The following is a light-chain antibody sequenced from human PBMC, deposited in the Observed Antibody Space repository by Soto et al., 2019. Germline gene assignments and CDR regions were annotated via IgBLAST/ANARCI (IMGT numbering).Light chain of an antibody. V-gene: IGLV1-40*01. CDR3: KSYDTSLSGVI. J-gene: IGLJ7*01. CDR1: SSNIGAGYD. CDR2: ADN. Sequence: QCMLTQAPSVSGAPGQKITMSCTGSSSNIGAGYDVHWYQQIPGAAPRLLIYADNNRPSGVPDRFSASKSGTSASLAITGLQGEDEANYYCKSYDTSLSGVIFGAGTQLTVL.